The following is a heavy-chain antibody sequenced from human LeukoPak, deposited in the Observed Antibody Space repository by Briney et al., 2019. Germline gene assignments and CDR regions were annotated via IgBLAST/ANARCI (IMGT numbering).Heavy chain of an antibody. CDR2: ISYDGSNK. V-gene: IGHV3-30*03. Sequence: PGRSLRLSCAASGFTFSSYGMHWVRQAPGKGLEWVAVISYDGSNKYYADSVKGRFTISRDNSKNTLYLQMNSLRAEDTAVYYCARGGDFSSSDYFDYWGQGTLVTVSS. D-gene: IGHD6-6*01. CDR1: GFTFSSYG. J-gene: IGHJ4*02. CDR3: ARGGDFSSSDYFDY.